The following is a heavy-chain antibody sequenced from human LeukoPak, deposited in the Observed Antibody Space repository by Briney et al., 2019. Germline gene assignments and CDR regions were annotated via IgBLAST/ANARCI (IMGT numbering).Heavy chain of an antibody. Sequence: ASVKVSCKVSGYTLTELSMHWVRQAPGKGLEWMGGFDPEDGETIYAQKFQGRVTMTEDTSTDIAYMELSSLRSEDTAVYYCATAYYYGSGSYYFDYWGQGTLVTVSS. CDR1: GYTLTELS. CDR3: ATAYYYGSGSYYFDY. CDR2: FDPEDGET. J-gene: IGHJ4*02. V-gene: IGHV1-24*01. D-gene: IGHD3-10*01.